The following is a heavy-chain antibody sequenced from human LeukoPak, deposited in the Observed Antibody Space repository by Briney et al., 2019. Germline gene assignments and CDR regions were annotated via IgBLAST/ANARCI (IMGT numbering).Heavy chain of an antibody. CDR3: ARGSMHVYHLYTDY. CDR1: GFTFDDYA. D-gene: IGHD3-16*01. V-gene: IGHV3-9*01. Sequence: GGSLRLSCAASGFTFDDYAMPWVRQAPGKGLEWVSGISWNSGSIGYADSVKGRFTISRDNAKNSLFLQPSSLRVEDTAVYYCARGSMHVYHLYTDYWGQGTLVTVSS. J-gene: IGHJ4*02. CDR2: ISWNSGSI.